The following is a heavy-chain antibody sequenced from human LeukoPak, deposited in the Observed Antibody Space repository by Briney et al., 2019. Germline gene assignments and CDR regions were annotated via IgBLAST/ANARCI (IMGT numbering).Heavy chain of an antibody. CDR2: IIPILGIA. CDR1: GGTFSSYA. J-gene: IGHJ4*02. Sequence: ASVKVSFKASGGTFSSYAISWVRQAPGQGLEWMGRIIPILGIANYAQKFQGRVTITADKSTSTAYMELSSLRSEDTAVYYCARAFHIAVAGTYWGQGTLVTVSS. CDR3: ARAFHIAVAGTY. V-gene: IGHV1-69*04. D-gene: IGHD6-19*01.